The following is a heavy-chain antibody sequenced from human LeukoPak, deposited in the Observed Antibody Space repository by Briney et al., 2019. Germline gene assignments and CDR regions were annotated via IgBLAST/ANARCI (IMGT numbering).Heavy chain of an antibody. CDR1: GFSLSTSGVG. Sequence: SGLTRGKPTQTLTLTCTFSGFSLSTSGVGVGWILQPPGKALEGLALIYWDDDKRYSPSLKSRLTITKDTSKNQVVLTMTNMDPVDTATYYCAHSCGGGNSAYFDYWGQGTLVTVSS. D-gene: IGHD4-23*01. V-gene: IGHV2-5*02. CDR2: IYWDDDK. CDR3: AHSCGGGNSAYFDY. J-gene: IGHJ4*02.